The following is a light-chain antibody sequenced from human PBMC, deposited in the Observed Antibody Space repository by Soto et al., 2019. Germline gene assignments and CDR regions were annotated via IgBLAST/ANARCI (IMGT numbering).Light chain of an antibody. CDR3: FSYAGSKGV. J-gene: IGLJ2*01. CDR1: SSDVGSYNL. CDR2: EGS. Sequence: QSALTQPASVSGSPGQSITISCTGTSSDVGSYNLVSWYQQHPGKAPKFMIYEGSKRPSGISNRFSGSKSGNTASLTISGLQAEDEADYYCFSYAGSKGVFGGGTKLTVL. V-gene: IGLV2-23*01.